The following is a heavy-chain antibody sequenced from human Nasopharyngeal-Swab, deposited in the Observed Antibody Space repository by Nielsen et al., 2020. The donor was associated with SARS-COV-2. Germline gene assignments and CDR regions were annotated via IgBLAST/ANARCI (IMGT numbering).Heavy chain of an antibody. CDR1: GGSTSSYY. D-gene: IGHD5-24*01. V-gene: IGHV4-59*12. CDR3: ARGDRWDWFDP. CDR2: IHYSGST. J-gene: IGHJ5*02. Sequence: SETLSLTCTVSGGSTSSYYWSWIRQPPGKGLEWIGYIHYSGSTNYNPSLKSRVTISLDTSKNQFSLKVTSVTAADTAVYYCARGDRWDWFDPWGQGTLVTVSS.